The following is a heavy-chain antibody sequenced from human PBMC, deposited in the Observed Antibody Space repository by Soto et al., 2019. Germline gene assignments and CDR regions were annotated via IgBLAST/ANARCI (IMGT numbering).Heavy chain of an antibody. CDR1: GFTFSSNY. CDR3: ARDYAIFGDYYYYYGMDV. Sequence: GSLRLYCAASGFTFSSNYMSWVRQAPGKGLEWVSVIYSGRSTYYADSVKGRFTISRDNSKNTLYLQMNSLRAEDTAVYYCARDYAIFGDYYYYYGMDVWGQGTTVTVSS. CDR2: IYSGRST. D-gene: IGHD3-3*01. J-gene: IGHJ6*02. V-gene: IGHV3-53*01.